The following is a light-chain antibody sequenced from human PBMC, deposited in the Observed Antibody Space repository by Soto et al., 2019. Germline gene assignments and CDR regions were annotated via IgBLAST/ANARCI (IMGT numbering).Light chain of an antibody. CDR3: QTWGTGIVV. CDR2: LNSYGSH. CDR1: SGHTSYA. J-gene: IGLJ2*01. Sequence: QPVLTQSPSASASLGASVKLTCTLSSGHTSYAIAWHQQQPEKGPRYLMKLNSYGSHGKGDGIPDRFSGSSSGAERYLTISSLQYEDEADYYCQTWGTGIVVFGGGTKVTVL. V-gene: IGLV4-69*01.